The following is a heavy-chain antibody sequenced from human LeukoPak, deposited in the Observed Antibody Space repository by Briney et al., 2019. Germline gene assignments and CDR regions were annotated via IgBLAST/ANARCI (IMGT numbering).Heavy chain of an antibody. D-gene: IGHD3-16*01. V-gene: IGHV1-2*06. Sequence: ASVKVSCKASGYTFTGYYMHWVRQAPGQGLEWMGRINPNSGGTNYAHKFQGRVTMTRDTSISTAYMELSRLRSDDTAVYYCARGGDPAPPHDAFDIWGQGTMVTVSS. CDR2: INPNSGGT. CDR3: ARGGDPAPPHDAFDI. CDR1: GYTFTGYY. J-gene: IGHJ3*02.